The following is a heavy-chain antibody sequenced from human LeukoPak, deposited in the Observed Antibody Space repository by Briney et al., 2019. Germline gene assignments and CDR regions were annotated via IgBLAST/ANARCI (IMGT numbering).Heavy chain of an antibody. J-gene: IGHJ4*02. V-gene: IGHV3-64*01. CDR2: ISSNGGST. CDR1: GFTFSSYA. CDR3: ASPLRGY. Sequence: GGSLRLSCAASGFTFSSYAMHWVRQAPGEGLEYVSAISSNGGSTYYANSVKGRFTISRDNSKNTLYLQMGSLRAEDMAVYYCASPLRGYWGQGTLVTVSS.